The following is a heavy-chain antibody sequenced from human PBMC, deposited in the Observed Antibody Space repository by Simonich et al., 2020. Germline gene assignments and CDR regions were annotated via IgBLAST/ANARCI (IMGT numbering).Heavy chain of an antibody. CDR3: ARNGLVGILKAFDI. J-gene: IGHJ3*02. CDR2: INPTSGRT. CDR1: GYTFTGYY. D-gene: IGHD2-21*01. V-gene: IGHV1-2*02. Sequence: QVQLVQSGAEVKTPGASVKVSCKASGYTFTGYYMHGVRQAPGQGLEWMGWINPTSGRTNYAQKLQGRVTMTRDTSISTAYMELSRLRSDDTAVYYCARNGLVGILKAFDIWGQGTMVTVSS.